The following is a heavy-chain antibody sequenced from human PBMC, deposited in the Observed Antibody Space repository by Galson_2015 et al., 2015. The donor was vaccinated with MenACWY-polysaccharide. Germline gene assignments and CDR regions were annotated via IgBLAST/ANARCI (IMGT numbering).Heavy chain of an antibody. CDR3: VRDWWTLEA. D-gene: IGHD2-15*01. V-gene: IGHV3-74*01. CDR2: INSDGSVK. CDR1: GFTFITHY. Sequence: SLRLSCAVSGFTFITHYMHWVRQDLGKGLLWVSHINSDGSVKIYADSVKGRFTISRDNAKNTLYLQMNNLRAEDTAVYYCVRDWWTLEAWGQGTLATVSS. J-gene: IGHJ5*02.